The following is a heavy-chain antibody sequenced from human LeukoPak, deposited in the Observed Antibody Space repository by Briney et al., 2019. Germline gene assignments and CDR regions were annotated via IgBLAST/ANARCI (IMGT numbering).Heavy chain of an antibody. CDR1: GFTFSSYW. J-gene: IGHJ5*02. Sequence: GGSLRLSCAASGFTFSSYWMHWVRQAPGKGLVWVSRINSDGSSTSYADSVKGRFTISRDNAKNTLYLQMNSLRAEDTAVYYCASTGGVRFSNWFDPWGQGILVTVSS. D-gene: IGHD3-3*01. V-gene: IGHV3-74*01. CDR2: INSDGSST. CDR3: ASTGGVRFSNWFDP.